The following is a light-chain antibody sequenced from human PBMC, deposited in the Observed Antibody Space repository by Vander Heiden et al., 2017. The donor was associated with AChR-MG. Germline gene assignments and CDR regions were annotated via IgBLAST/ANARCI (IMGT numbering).Light chain of an antibody. Sequence: QSVLTQPPSVSGAPGQGGTISCTGSNSNIGAGYDVQWYQHLPGTAPKLLIYVNINRPSGVPDRFSASKSGTSASLAITGLQAEDEADYYCQSYDSSLSGSVFGGGTKLTVL. CDR1: NSNIGAGYD. CDR2: VNI. CDR3: QSYDSSLSGSV. V-gene: IGLV1-40*01. J-gene: IGLJ3*02.